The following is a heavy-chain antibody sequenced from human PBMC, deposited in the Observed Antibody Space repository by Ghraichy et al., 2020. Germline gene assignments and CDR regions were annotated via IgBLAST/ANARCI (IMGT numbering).Heavy chain of an antibody. D-gene: IGHD6-19*01. Sequence: PETLSLTCTVSGGSISSYYWSWIRQPPGKGLEWIGYIYTSGSTNYNPSLKSRVTISVDTSKNQFSLKLSSVTAADTAVYYCATEGIAVAGTFNYWGQGTLVTVSS. CDR2: IYTSGST. CDR1: GGSISSYY. J-gene: IGHJ4*02. V-gene: IGHV4-4*09. CDR3: ATEGIAVAGTFNY.